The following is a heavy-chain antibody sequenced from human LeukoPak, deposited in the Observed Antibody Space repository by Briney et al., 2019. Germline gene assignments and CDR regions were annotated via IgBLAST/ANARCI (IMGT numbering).Heavy chain of an antibody. Sequence: ASVKVSCKASGGTFSSYAISWVRQAPGQGLEWMGGIIPIFGTANYAQKFQGRVTITTDESTSTAYMELSSLRSEDTAVYYCASTDTVRRYYYGSGSYYNPFGYWGQGTLVTVSS. CDR1: GGTFSSYA. J-gene: IGHJ4*02. CDR2: IIPIFGTA. D-gene: IGHD3-10*01. CDR3: ASTDTVRRYYYGSGSYYNPFGY. V-gene: IGHV1-69*05.